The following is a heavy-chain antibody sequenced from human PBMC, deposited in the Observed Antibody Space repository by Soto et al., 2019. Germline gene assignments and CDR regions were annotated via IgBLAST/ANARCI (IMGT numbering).Heavy chain of an antibody. CDR1: GFTFSNAW. J-gene: IGHJ4*02. Sequence: GGSLRLSCAASGFTFSNAWMSWVRQAPGKGLEWVGRIKSKTDGGTTDYAAPVKGRFTISRDDSKNTLYLQMNSLKTEDTAVYYCTTVTLIAVAGTFDYWGQGTLVTVSS. V-gene: IGHV3-15*01. CDR3: TTVTLIAVAGTFDY. CDR2: IKSKTDGGTT. D-gene: IGHD6-19*01.